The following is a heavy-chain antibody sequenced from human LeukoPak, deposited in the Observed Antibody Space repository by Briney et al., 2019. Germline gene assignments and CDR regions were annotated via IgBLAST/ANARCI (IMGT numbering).Heavy chain of an antibody. CDR1: GFTFSTYW. Sequence: GGSLRLSCAASGFTFSTYWMSWVRQAPGKGLEWLANIKRDGSEKYYVDSVKGRFTISRDNAKKSLFLQMNSLRAEDTAVYYCARDGRGYTYGNDFWGQGTLVTVSS. V-gene: IGHV3-7*03. J-gene: IGHJ4*02. CDR2: IKRDGSEK. CDR3: ARDGRGYTYGNDF. D-gene: IGHD5-18*01.